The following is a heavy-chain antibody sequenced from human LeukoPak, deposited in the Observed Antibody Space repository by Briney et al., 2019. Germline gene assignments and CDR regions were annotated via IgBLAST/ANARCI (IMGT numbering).Heavy chain of an antibody. D-gene: IGHD2-15*01. J-gene: IGHJ5*02. V-gene: IGHV1-18*01. CDR2: ISAYNGNT. CDR3: ARVRCSGGSCSYNWFDP. Sequence: PSVKVSCKPSRYTLTSYGISWVRQSPGHGLEWMGWISAYNGNTKYAPNLQGRVTMTTDTSTSTAYMELRSLRSGDTAVYYCARVRCSGGSCSYNWFDPWGEGTLVTVSS. CDR1: RYTLTSYG.